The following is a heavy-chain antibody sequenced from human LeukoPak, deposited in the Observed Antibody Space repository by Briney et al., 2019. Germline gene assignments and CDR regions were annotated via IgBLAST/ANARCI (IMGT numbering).Heavy chain of an antibody. V-gene: IGHV4-59*01. CDR3: ARVYGGNPLAWFDP. Sequence: SGPGLVKPSETLSLTCSVSGDSISSYFWSWIRQPPGKGLEWIGYIFYSGSTNYSPSLKSRVTISVDTSKNQFSLKLSSVTAADTAVYYCARVYGGNPLAWFDPWGQGTLVTVSS. CDR1: GDSISSYF. D-gene: IGHD4-23*01. CDR2: IFYSGST. J-gene: IGHJ5*02.